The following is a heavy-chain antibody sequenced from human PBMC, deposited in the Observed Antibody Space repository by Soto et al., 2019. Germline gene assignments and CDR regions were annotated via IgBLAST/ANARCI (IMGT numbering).Heavy chain of an antibody. J-gene: IGHJ5*02. D-gene: IGHD3-9*01. V-gene: IGHV4-39*01. Sequence: SETLSLTCTVSGGSITSSSHFWGWVRQPPGKGLEWIGTIYFTGNTYYTPSLKSRLTMSIDTSKNEFSLRLNSVTAADTAVYYCAGQTFTIAASSYGRSNWFDPWGPGTMVTVYS. CDR2: IYFTGNT. CDR3: AGQTFTIAASSYGRSNWFDP. CDR1: GGSITSSSHF.